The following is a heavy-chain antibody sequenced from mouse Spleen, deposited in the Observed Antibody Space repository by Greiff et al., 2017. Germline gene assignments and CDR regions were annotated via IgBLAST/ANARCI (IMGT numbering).Heavy chain of an antibody. CDR3: ARSGDYYGPWFAY. CDR2: IYPGDGDT. D-gene: IGHD1-1*01. CDR1: GYSFSSYW. J-gene: IGHJ3*01. Sequence: VQLQQSGAELVRPGSSVKISCKASGYSFSSYWMNWVKQRPGQGLEWIGQIYPGDGDTNYNGKFKGKATLTADKSSSTAYMQLSSLTSEDSAVYFCARSGDYYGPWFAYWGQGTLVTVSA. V-gene: IGHV1-80*01.